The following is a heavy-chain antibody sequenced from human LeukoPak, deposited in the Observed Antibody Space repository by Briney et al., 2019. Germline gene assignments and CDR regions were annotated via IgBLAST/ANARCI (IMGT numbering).Heavy chain of an antibody. CDR3: ARGYSSGWFEYGMDV. D-gene: IGHD6-19*01. Sequence: GGSLRLSCAASGFTVSSNYMSWVRQAPGKGPEWVSVIYSGGSTYYADSVKGRFTISRDNSKNTLYLQMNSLRAEDTAVYYCARGYSSGWFEYGMDVWGQGTTVTVSS. V-gene: IGHV3-53*01. CDR2: IYSGGST. J-gene: IGHJ6*02. CDR1: GFTVSSNY.